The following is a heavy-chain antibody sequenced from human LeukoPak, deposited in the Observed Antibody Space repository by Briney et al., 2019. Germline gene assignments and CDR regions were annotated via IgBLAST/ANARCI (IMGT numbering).Heavy chain of an antibody. CDR1: GFTFSDYC. Sequence: GGSLRLSCAASGFTFSDYCMSWIRQAPGKGLEWVSYISSSGSTIYYADSVKGRFTISRDNSKNTLYLQMNSLRAENTAVYYCANSRAYFDYWGQGTLVTVSS. V-gene: IGHV3-11*01. CDR3: ANSRAYFDY. D-gene: IGHD3-10*01. CDR2: ISSSGSTI. J-gene: IGHJ4*02.